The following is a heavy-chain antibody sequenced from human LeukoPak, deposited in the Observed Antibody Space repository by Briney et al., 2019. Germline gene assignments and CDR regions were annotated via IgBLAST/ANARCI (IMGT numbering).Heavy chain of an antibody. V-gene: IGHV3-7*03. CDR1: GFTFSGFW. CDR3: AKSIAVAGTGDY. CDR2: INSDGSEG. Sequence: GGSLRLSCAVSGFTFSGFWMSWSRQAPGKGLEWVASINSDGSEGYYADVVKGRFTISRDNSKNTLYLQMNSLRAEDTAVYYCAKSIAVAGTGDYWGQGTLVTVSS. J-gene: IGHJ4*02. D-gene: IGHD6-19*01.